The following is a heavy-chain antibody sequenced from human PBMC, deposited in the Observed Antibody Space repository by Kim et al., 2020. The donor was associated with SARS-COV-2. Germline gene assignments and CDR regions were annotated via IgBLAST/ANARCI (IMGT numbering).Heavy chain of an antibody. Sequence: SETLSLTCTVSGGSISSSSYYWGWIRQPPGKGLEWIGSIYYSGSTYYNPSLKSRVTISVDTSKNQFSLKVSSVTAADTAMYYCAGLGSSGPFTAIDYWGQGTLVTVSS. J-gene: IGHJ4*02. V-gene: IGHV4-39*01. CDR3: AGLGSSGPFTAIDY. CDR1: GGSISSSSYY. D-gene: IGHD1-26*01. CDR2: IYYSGST.